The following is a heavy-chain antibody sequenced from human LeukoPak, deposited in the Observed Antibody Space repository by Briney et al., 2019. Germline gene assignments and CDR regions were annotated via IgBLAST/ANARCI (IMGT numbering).Heavy chain of an antibody. Sequence: GESLKISCKGSGYSSTSYWISWVRQMPGKGLEWRGRIDPSDSYTNYSPAFQGHVTISVDKSNSTAYLQWSSLKASDTAMYYCARPKYCGGDCYLPPDYWGQGTLVTVSS. CDR2: IDPSDSYT. D-gene: IGHD2-21*02. V-gene: IGHV5-10-1*01. CDR1: GYSSTSYW. J-gene: IGHJ4*02. CDR3: ARPKYCGGDCYLPPDY.